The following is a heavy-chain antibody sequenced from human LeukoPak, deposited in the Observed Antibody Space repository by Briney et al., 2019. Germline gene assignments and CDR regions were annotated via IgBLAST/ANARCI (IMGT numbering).Heavy chain of an antibody. CDR2: INPSGGST. J-gene: IGHJ5*02. D-gene: IGHD2-21*01. CDR3: ARDENRLRGLKNWFDP. Sequence: ASVKVSCKASGYTFTSYYMHWVRQAPGQGLEWMGIINPSGGSTSYAQKFQGRVTMTRDTSTSTVYMELSSLRSEDTAVYYCARDENRLRGLKNWFDPWGQGTLVTVSS. V-gene: IGHV1-46*01. CDR1: GYTFTSYY.